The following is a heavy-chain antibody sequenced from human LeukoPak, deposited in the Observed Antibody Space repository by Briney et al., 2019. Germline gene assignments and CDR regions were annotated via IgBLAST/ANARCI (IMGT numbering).Heavy chain of an antibody. V-gene: IGHV3-23*01. D-gene: IGHD3-10*01. CDR3: AKDWGGDVYSFDY. CDR1: GFTFINCD. CDR2: ISGSGGST. Sequence: PGGSLSLSCAASGFTFINCDRIRERQTPGKGLEWVSAISGSGGSTYYADSVKGRFSISRDNSKNTLYMKMHSLRADDTAVYYCAKDWGGDVYSFDYWGQGILVTVSS. J-gene: IGHJ4*02.